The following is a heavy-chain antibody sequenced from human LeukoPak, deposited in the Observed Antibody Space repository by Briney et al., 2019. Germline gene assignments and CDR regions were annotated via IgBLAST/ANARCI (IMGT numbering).Heavy chain of an antibody. J-gene: IGHJ4*02. CDR3: AKAAATPNGVVAAATDY. D-gene: IGHD2-15*01. CDR2: ISSSSYI. Sequence: GGSLRLSCAASGFTFSSYSMNWVRQAPGNGLEWVSSISSSSYIYYADSVKGRFTISRDNSKNTLYLQMNSLRAEDTAVYYCAKAAATPNGVVAAATDYWGQGTLVTVSS. CDR1: GFTFSSYS. V-gene: IGHV3-21*04.